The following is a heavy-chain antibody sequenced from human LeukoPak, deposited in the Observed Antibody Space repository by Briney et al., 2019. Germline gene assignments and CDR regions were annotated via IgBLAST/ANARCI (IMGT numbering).Heavy chain of an antibody. Sequence: PGGSLRLSCAASGFTFSSYAMSWVRQAPGKGLEWVSAISGSGGSTYYADSVKGRFTISRDNSTNTLYLQMNSLRAEDTAVYYCARLYCSGGSCYRLYYYYYMDVWGKGTTVTVSS. CDR1: GFTFSSYA. J-gene: IGHJ6*03. CDR3: ARLYCSGGSCYRLYYYYYMDV. D-gene: IGHD2-15*01. V-gene: IGHV3-23*01. CDR2: ISGSGGST.